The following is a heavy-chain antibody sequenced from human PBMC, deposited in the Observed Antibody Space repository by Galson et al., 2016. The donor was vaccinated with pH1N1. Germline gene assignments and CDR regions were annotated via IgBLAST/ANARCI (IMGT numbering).Heavy chain of an antibody. CDR1: GYTFTAHY. CDR3: AKGTLPGYYDY. D-gene: IGHD3-22*01. CDR2: ISGYNGNT. Sequence: SVKVSCKASGYTFTAHYINWVRKAPGQGPEWMGRISGYNGNTIYAQKFQARISMTIDKSTSTVYMDLRSLRFDDTAVYYCAKGTLPGYYDYWGQGTLVTVSS. J-gene: IGHJ4*02. V-gene: IGHV1-18*04.